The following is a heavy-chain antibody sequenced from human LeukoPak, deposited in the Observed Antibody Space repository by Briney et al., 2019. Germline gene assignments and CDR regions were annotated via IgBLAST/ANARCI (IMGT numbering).Heavy chain of an antibody. J-gene: IGHJ4*02. CDR3: ARVGYDYVWGSYRDY. V-gene: IGHV3-53*01. Sequence: LAGGSLRLSCAASGFTVSSNYMSWVRQAPGKGLEWVSVIYSGGSTYYADSVKGRFTISRDNSKNTLYLQMNSLRAEDTAVYYCARVGYDYVWGSYRDYWGQGTLVTVSS. CDR2: IYSGGST. CDR1: GFTVSSNY. D-gene: IGHD3-16*02.